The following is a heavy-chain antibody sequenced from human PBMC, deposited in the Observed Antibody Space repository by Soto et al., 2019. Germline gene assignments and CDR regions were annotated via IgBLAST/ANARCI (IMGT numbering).Heavy chain of an antibody. J-gene: IGHJ5*02. CDR3: AIGVKVVGLVSRFCLAP. D-gene: IGHD3-3*01. CDR2: IYNSGIT. V-gene: IGHV4-30-4*01. CDR1: EGSSRSRDYC. Sequence: SDTRSVGEGSSRSRDYCRRWINQKPGKGLEWIGHIYNSGITYYNPSLKSRVVISIDTSRNQFSLRLNSLTAADRAVYFCAIGVKVVGLVSRFCLAPWGQGTAVLVSS.